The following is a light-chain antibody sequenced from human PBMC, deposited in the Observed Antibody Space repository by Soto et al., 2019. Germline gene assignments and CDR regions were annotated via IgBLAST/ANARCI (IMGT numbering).Light chain of an antibody. CDR2: WAS. CDR3: QQYYSTPWT. Sequence: DIVMTQSPDSLAVSLGERATINCKSSQSVLYSSNNKNYLAWYKKKPGKTPKTIIYWASTRESGVHDRFSGSGSGKDFTLTIRSLQAEDVAVYYCQQYYSTPWTLGQATKVDI. V-gene: IGKV4-1*01. CDR1: QSVLYSSNNKNY. J-gene: IGKJ1*01.